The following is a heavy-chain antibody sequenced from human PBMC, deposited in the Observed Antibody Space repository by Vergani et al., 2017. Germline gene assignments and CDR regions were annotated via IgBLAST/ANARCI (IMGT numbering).Heavy chain of an antibody. V-gene: IGHV3-73*02. Sequence: EVQLVESGGGLVQPGGSLKLSCAASGFTFSGSAMHWVRQASGKGLEWVGRIRSKANSYATAYAASVKGRFTISRDDSKNTAYLQMNSLRAEDTAVYYCASSKDPGTFDYWGQGTLVTVSS. J-gene: IGHJ4*02. D-gene: IGHD2-2*01. CDR2: IRSKANSYAT. CDR1: GFTFSGSA. CDR3: ASSKDPGTFDY.